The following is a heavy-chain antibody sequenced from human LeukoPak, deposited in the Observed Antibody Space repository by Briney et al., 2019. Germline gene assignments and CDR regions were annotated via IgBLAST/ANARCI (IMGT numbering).Heavy chain of an antibody. CDR3: ARIYSSSWSEYYLDY. V-gene: IGHV3-7*04. CDR2: IKQDGSEK. CDR1: GFTFSSYW. J-gene: IGHJ4*02. D-gene: IGHD6-13*01. Sequence: GGSLRPSCAASGFTFSSYWMSWVRQAPGKGLEWVANIKQDGSEKYYVDSVKGRFTISRDNAKNSLYLQMNSLRAEDTAVYYCARIYSSSWSEYYLDYWGQGTLVTVSS.